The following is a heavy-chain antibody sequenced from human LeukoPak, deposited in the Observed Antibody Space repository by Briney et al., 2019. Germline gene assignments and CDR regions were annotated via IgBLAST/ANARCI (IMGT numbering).Heavy chain of an antibody. D-gene: IGHD2-21*02. CDR1: GFTFSSYS. V-gene: IGHV3-21*01. Sequence: GRSLRLSCAASGFTFSSYSMNWVRQAPGKGLEWVSSISSSSYIYYADSVKGRFTICRDNAKNSLYLQMNSLRAEDTAVYYCAREEAGDLNVFDYWGQGTLVTVSS. CDR3: AREEAGDLNVFDY. CDR2: ISSSSYI. J-gene: IGHJ4*02.